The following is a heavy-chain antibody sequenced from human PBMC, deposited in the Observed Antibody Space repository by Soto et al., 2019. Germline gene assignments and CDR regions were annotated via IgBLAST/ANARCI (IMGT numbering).Heavy chain of an antibody. CDR1: GFVFKDSS. Sequence: EVLLVESGGGSVQPGGSLKLSCAASGFVFKDSSIHWVRQASGKGLEWVGRIRDRAYNYATAYAASVKGRFTISRDDSSNTAYLLMNSLKTEDTAIYYCTRLISAAQDYWGQGTLVTVSS. J-gene: IGHJ4*02. D-gene: IGHD3-10*01. V-gene: IGHV3-73*01. CDR2: IRDRAYNYAT. CDR3: TRLISAAQDY.